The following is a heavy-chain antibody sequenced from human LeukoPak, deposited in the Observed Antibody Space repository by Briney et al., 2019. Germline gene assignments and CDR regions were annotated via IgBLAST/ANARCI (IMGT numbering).Heavy chain of an antibody. CDR2: INHSGST. D-gene: IGHD6-19*01. Sequence: SETLSLTCAVYGGSFSGYYWSWIRQPPGKGLEWIGEINHSGSTNYNPSLKSRVTISVDTSKNQFSLKLSSVTAADTAVYYCARRRTSSGWYFYNRYYYYMDVRGKGTTVTISS. CDR1: GGSFSGYY. CDR3: ARRRTSSGWYFYNRYYYYMDV. V-gene: IGHV4-34*01. J-gene: IGHJ6*03.